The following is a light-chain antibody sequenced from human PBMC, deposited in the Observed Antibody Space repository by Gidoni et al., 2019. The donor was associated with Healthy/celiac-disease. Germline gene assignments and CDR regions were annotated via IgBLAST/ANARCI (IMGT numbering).Light chain of an antibody. J-gene: IGKJ1*01. CDR1: QSVSSY. V-gene: IGKV3-11*01. CDR3: QQRSNWPSWT. Sequence: ELVLTQSPATLSLSPGERATLSCRASQSVSSYLAWYQQKPGQAPRLLIYDASNRATGIPARFSGSGSGTDFTLTISSLEPEDFAGYYCQQRSNWPSWTFXQXTKVEIK. CDR2: DAS.